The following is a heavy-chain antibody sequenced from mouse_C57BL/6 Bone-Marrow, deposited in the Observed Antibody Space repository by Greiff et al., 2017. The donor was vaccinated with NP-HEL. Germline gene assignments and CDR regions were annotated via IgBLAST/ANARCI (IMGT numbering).Heavy chain of an antibody. CDR1: GFTFSDYG. D-gene: IGHD2-1*01. Sequence: EVQRVESGGGLVKPGGSLKLSCAASGFTFSDYGMHWVRQAPEKGLEWVAYISSGSSTIYYADTVKGRFTISRDNAKNTLFLQMTSLRSEDTAMYYCATPYGNYVGFDYWGQGTTLTVSS. V-gene: IGHV5-17*01. CDR3: ATPYGNYVGFDY. J-gene: IGHJ2*01. CDR2: ISSGSSTI.